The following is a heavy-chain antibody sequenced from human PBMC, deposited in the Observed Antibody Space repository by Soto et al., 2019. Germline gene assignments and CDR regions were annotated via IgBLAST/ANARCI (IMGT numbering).Heavy chain of an antibody. V-gene: IGHV1-69*13. CDR1: GGTFSSYA. CDR2: IIPIFGTA. J-gene: IGHJ5*02. D-gene: IGHD2-8*01. Sequence: SVKVSCKASGGTFSSYAISWVRQAPGQGLEWMGGIIPIFGTANYAQKFQGRVTITADESTSTAYMELSSLRSEDTAVYYCARGGLRADIVLMVYGNWFDPWGQGTLVTVSS. CDR3: ARGGLRADIVLMVYGNWFDP.